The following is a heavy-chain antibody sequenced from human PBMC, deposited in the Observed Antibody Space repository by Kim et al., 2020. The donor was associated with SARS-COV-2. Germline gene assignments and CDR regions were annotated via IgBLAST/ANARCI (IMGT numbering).Heavy chain of an antibody. Sequence: GGSLRLSCVASGFAFSTYAMSWVRQAPEKGPEWVSGISASGATSYYADSVKGRFTISRDNVQDTIHLQMNSLRVEDTAIYYCAKTFGFWDSGDQRYYY. CDR3: AKTFGFWDSGDQRYYY. CDR1: GFAFSTYA. D-gene: IGHD6-19*01. CDR2: ISASGATS. V-gene: IGHV3-23*01. J-gene: IGHJ6*01.